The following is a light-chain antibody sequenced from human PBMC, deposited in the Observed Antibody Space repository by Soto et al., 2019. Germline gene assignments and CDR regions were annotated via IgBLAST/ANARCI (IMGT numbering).Light chain of an antibody. J-gene: IGLJ1*01. V-gene: IGLV2-14*01. CDR2: EVS. CDR1: SSDVGGYNY. Sequence: QSVLTQPASVSGSPGQSITISCTGTSSDVGGYNYVSWYQQHPGKAPKLMIYEVSNRPSGVPNRFSGSKSGNTASLTISGLQAEDEADYYCSSYTSSSTLFGTGTKVTVL. CDR3: SSYTSSSTL.